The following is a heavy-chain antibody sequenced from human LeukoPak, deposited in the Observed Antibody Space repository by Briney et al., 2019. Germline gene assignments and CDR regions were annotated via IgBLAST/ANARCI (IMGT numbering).Heavy chain of an antibody. CDR3: ARDIPLTH. CDR2: INHSGST. CDR1: GGSFSGYY. V-gene: IGHV4-34*01. Sequence: SETLSLTCAVYGGSFSGYYWSWIRQPPGKGLEWIGKINHSGSTNYNPSLKSRVTISVDTSKNQFSLKLSSVTAADTAVYYCARDIPLTHWGQGTLVTVSS. J-gene: IGHJ4*02.